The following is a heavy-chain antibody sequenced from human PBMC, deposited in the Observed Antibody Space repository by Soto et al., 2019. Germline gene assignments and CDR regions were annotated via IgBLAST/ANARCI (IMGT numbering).Heavy chain of an antibody. J-gene: IGHJ6*02. CDR1: GGSFSKFA. V-gene: IGHV1-69*01. CDR2: IIPTLGTT. D-gene: IGHD2-21*02. Sequence: QVQLVQSGTEVKTPGSSVKVSCKASGGSFSKFAINWVRQAPGQGLEWMGGIIPTLGTTDYAHKFQGRVTITAHEATRTAYMELSGLRSEDTAVYYCARDDATHCGDDCYRYFYYGMDVWGQGTTVTVSS. CDR3: ARDDATHCGDDCYRYFYYGMDV.